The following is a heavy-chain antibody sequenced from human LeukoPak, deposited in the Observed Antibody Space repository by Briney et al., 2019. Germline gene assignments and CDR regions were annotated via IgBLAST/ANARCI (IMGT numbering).Heavy chain of an antibody. V-gene: IGHV1-46*01. CDR2: INPSGGST. CDR3: ARVGQGSSFYSVAYYDY. CDR1: GYTFTNYY. D-gene: IGHD6-13*01. Sequence: ASVKVSCKASGYTFTNYYMHWVRQAPGQGLEWMGIINPSGGSTSYAQKFQGRVTMTRDTSTSTVYMELSSLRSEDTAVYYCARVGQGSSFYSVAYYDYWGQGTLVTVSS. J-gene: IGHJ4*02.